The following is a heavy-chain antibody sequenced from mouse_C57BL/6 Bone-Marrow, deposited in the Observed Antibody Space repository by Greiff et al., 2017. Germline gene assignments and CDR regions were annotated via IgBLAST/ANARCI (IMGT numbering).Heavy chain of an antibody. CDR1: GYSFTGYF. V-gene: IGHV1-20*01. D-gene: IGHD2-10*02. CDR3: ARPYGNDWYFDV. Sequence: VQLQQSGPELVKPGDSVKISCKASGYSFTGYFMNWVMQSHGKSLEWIGRINPYNGDTFYNQKFKGKATLTVDKSSSTAHMELRSLTSEDSAVYYCARPYGNDWYFDVWGTGTTVTVSS. J-gene: IGHJ1*03. CDR2: INPYNGDT.